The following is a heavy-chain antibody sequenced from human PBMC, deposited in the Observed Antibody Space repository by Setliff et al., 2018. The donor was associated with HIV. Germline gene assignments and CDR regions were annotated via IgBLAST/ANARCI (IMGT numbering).Heavy chain of an antibody. CDR1: RFTFSSYA. CDR2: SSGSCGST. CDR3: AKDRGWGSSWSFYFDY. J-gene: IGHJ4*02. Sequence: GGSLRLSCAASRFTFSSYAMSCVRQAPGKGLEWVSSSSGSCGSTYYADSVKGRFTISRDNSKNTLYLQLNSQRAEDTAVYYCAKDRGWGSSWSFYFDYWGQGTLVTVSS. V-gene: IGHV3-23*01. D-gene: IGHD6-13*01.